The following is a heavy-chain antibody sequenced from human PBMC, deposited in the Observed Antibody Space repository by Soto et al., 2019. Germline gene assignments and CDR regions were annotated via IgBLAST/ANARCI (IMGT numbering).Heavy chain of an antibody. CDR2: VWSHETDQ. Sequence: QVRLVQSGGGVVQPGRSLILSCAASGYIFRNHGMHWVRQAPGKGLEWVAVVWSHETDQYYPDSVKGRFTVSKDGSTNTVYLQMNSLRAEDTAVYYCGKDIRSGSIDYWGQGTLVTVSS. J-gene: IGHJ4*02. CDR1: GYIFRNHG. CDR3: GKDIRSGSIDY. V-gene: IGHV3-33*06. D-gene: IGHD1-1*01.